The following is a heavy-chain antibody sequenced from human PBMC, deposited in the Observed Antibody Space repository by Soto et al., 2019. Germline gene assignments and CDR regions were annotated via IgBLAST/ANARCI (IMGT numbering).Heavy chain of an antibody. CDR2: ISRDGRTK. CDR3: TGEVASGY. V-gene: IGHV3-30*03. CDR1: GFTVSSYG. D-gene: IGHD2-8*02. Sequence: HVQLVESGGGVVQPGGSLRLSCAASGFTVSSYGVHWVRQAPGKGLEWVAVISRDGRTKYYADSVKGRFAISKDNSRNTLFLEMNSLRGDDMAVYYCTGEVASGYWGQGTLVTVSS. J-gene: IGHJ4*02.